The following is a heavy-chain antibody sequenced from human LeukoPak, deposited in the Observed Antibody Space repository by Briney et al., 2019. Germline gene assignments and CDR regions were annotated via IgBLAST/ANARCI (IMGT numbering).Heavy chain of an antibody. CDR3: ARKGAYDFWSGYYFPYYYGMDV. J-gene: IGHJ6*02. V-gene: IGHV4-34*01. CDR2: INHSGST. D-gene: IGHD3-3*01. Sequence: SETLSLTCAVYGGSFSGYYWSWIRQPPGKGLEWIGEINHSGSTNYNPSLKSRVTISVDTSKNQFSLKLSSVTAADTAVYYCARKGAYDFWSGYYFPYYYGMDVWGQGTTVTVSS. CDR1: GGSFSGYY.